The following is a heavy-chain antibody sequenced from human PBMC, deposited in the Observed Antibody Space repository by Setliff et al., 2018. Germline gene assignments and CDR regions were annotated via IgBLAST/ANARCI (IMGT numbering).Heavy chain of an antibody. J-gene: IGHJ6*03. CDR3: AKTRGSNWNFFYYMDV. Sequence: GASVKVSCAASGFSFSSYAMTWVRQAPGKGLEWVSAISAGGGSTYSADSVKGRFTISRDNSKNTLYLQMNSLRAEDTAVYYCAKTRGSNWNFFYYMDVWGKWTTVTVSS. CDR1: GFSFSSYA. CDR2: ISAGGGST. V-gene: IGHV3-23*01. D-gene: IGHD1-1*01.